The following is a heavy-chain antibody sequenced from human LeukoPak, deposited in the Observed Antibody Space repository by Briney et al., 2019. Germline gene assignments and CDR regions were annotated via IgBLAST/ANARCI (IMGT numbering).Heavy chain of an antibody. CDR2: IYDSGTT. Sequence: SETLSLTCAVYGGSFSGYYWSWVRQPPGKGLEWIGYIYDSGTTNYNPSLKSRVTISEDTSKNQFSLKLTSVTAADTAVYYCAKKVESKWFDPWGQGTLVTVSS. J-gene: IGHJ5*02. CDR1: GGSFSGYY. D-gene: IGHD1-1*01. CDR3: AKKVESKWFDP. V-gene: IGHV4-59*01.